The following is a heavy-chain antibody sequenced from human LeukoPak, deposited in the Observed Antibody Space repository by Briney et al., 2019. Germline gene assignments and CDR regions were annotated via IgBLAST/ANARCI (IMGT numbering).Heavy chain of an antibody. V-gene: IGHV3-48*01. J-gene: IGHJ4*02. Sequence: GGSLRLSCAASGLPLSSYSMNWVRQAPGKGLEWVSYISSSSSTIYYADSVKGRYTISRDNAKNSLYLQMNSLRAEDTAVYYCARDRANDYCDYWGQGTLVTVSS. CDR2: ISSSSSTI. CDR1: GLPLSSYS. CDR3: ARDRANDYCDY.